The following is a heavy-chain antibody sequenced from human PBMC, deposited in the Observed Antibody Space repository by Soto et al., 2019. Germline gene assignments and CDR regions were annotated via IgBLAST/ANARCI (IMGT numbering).Heavy chain of an antibody. Sequence: PGGSLRLSCAASGFTFSDYYMSWIRQAPGKGLEWVSYISSSSSYTNYADSVKGRFTISRDNAKNSLYLQMNSLRAEDTAVYYCARVWEDIAVAGNDYWGQGTLVTVSS. CDR3: ARVWEDIAVAGNDY. CDR2: ISSSSSYT. J-gene: IGHJ4*02. V-gene: IGHV3-11*05. D-gene: IGHD6-19*01. CDR1: GFTFSDYY.